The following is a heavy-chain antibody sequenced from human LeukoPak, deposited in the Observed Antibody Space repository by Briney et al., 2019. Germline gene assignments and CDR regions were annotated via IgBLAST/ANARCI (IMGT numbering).Heavy chain of an antibody. V-gene: IGHV4-31*03. J-gene: IGHJ3*02. CDR3: ARGDFDWLLSLWDAFDI. CDR1: GGSISSGGYY. Sequence: KSSETLSLTCTVSGGSISSGGYYWSWIRQHPGKGLEWIGYICYSGSTYYNPSLKSRVTISVDTSKNQFSLKLSSVTAADTAVYYCARGDFDWLLSLWDAFDIWGQGTMVTVSS. CDR2: ICYSGST. D-gene: IGHD3-9*01.